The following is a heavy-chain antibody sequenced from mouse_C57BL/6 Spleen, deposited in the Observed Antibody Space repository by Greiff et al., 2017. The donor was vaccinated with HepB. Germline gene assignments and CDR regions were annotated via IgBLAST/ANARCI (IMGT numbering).Heavy chain of an antibody. D-gene: IGHD1-1*01. CDR2: ISSGSSTI. J-gene: IGHJ4*01. V-gene: IGHV5-17*01. Sequence: EVKLMESGGGLVKPGGSLKLSCAASGFTFSDYGMHWVRQAPEKGLEWVAYISSGSSTIYYADTVKGRFTISRDNAKNTLFLQMTSLRSEDTAMYYCAKDYGSPYYYAMDYWGQGTSVTVSS. CDR1: GFTFSDYG. CDR3: AKDYGSPYYYAMDY.